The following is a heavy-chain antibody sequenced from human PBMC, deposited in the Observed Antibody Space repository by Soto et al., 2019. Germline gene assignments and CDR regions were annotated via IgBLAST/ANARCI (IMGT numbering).Heavy chain of an antibody. CDR1: GFTFSDYY. Sequence: QVQLVESGGGLVKPGGSLRLSCAASGFTFSDYYMSWIRQAPGKGLEWVSYISHSGTYTNYADSVKGRFTISRDNAKNSLYLQMNSLRAADTAVFYCARVPISRGSGWYDFDFWGQGTVVTVSS. J-gene: IGHJ4*02. D-gene: IGHD6-19*01. V-gene: IGHV3-11*06. CDR3: ARVPISRGSGWYDFDF. CDR2: ISHSGTYT.